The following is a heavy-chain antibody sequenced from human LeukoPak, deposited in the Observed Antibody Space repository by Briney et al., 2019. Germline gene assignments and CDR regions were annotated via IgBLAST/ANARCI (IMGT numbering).Heavy chain of an antibody. V-gene: IGHV3-53*01. J-gene: IGHJ4*02. Sequence: GGSLRLSCAASGFTVSSNYMSWVRQAPGKGLEWVSVIYSGGSTYYSDSVKGRFTISRDNSKSTLYIQMNSLRAEDTAVYYRARERVDYQLLSKRGVYYFDYWGQGTVVTVSS. D-gene: IGHD2-2*01. CDR2: IYSGGST. CDR3: ARERVDYQLLSKRGVYYFDY. CDR1: GFTVSSNY.